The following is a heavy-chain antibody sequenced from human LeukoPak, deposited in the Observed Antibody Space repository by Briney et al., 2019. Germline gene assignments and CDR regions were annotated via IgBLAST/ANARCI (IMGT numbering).Heavy chain of an antibody. CDR1: GFTLSRYA. CDR2: INNYGGSR. Sequence: PGGSLRLSCAASGFTLSRYAMNWVRQVPGKGLEWVSSINNYGGSRNYADSVKGRFTISRDNSKNTLYLQMNSLRVEDTAIYYCAKGGRECSSTTCYTLYNWFDPWGQGTLVTVSS. CDR3: AKGGRECSSTTCYTLYNWFDP. D-gene: IGHD2-2*02. J-gene: IGHJ5*02. V-gene: IGHV3-23*01.